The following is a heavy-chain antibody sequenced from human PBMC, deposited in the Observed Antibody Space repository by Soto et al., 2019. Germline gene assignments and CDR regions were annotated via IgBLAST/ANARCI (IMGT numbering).Heavy chain of an antibody. J-gene: IGHJ6*02. V-gene: IGHV3-11*01. CDR2: ISSSGSTI. Sequence: QVQLVESGGGLVKPGGSLRLSCAASGFTFSDYYMSWIRQAPGKGLEWVSYISSSGSTIYYADSVKGRFTISRDNAKNSLYLQMNRLRAEDTAVYYCTRDGRFYDILTGYYNGEGMDVWGQGTTVTVSS. CDR3: TRDGRFYDILTGYYNGEGMDV. D-gene: IGHD3-9*01. CDR1: GFTFSDYY.